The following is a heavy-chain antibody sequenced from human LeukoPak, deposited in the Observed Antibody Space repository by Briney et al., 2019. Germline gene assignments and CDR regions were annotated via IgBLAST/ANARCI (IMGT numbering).Heavy chain of an antibody. Sequence: PGGSLRLSCAASGFTFDDYAMHWVRQAPGKGLEWVSGISWNSGSIGYADSVEGRFTISRDNAKNSLYLQMNSLRAEDTALYYCAKDISVDYYYGMDVWGQGTTVTVSS. CDR2: ISWNSGSI. CDR1: GFTFDDYA. V-gene: IGHV3-9*01. CDR3: AKDISVDYYYGMDV. J-gene: IGHJ6*02. D-gene: IGHD3-10*01.